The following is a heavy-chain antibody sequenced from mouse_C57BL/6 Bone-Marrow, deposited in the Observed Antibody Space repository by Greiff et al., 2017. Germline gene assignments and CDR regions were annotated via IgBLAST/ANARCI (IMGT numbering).Heavy chain of an antibody. CDR2: ISDGGSYT. D-gene: IGHD2-1*01. V-gene: IGHV5-4*01. J-gene: IGHJ2*01. CDR1: GFTFSSYA. Sequence: EVQLVESGGGLVKPGGSLKLSCAASGFTFSSYAMSWVRQTPEKRLEWVATISDGGSYTYYPDTVKGRFTISRDNAKNNLYLQMSHLKSEDTAMYYCARDNYGNFLDYWGQGTTLTVSS. CDR3: ARDNYGNFLDY.